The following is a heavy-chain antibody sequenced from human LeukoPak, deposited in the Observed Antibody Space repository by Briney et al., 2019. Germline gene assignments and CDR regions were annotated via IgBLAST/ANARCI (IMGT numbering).Heavy chain of an antibody. CDR2: IWYDGSNK. D-gene: IGHD3-22*01. CDR1: GFTFSSYG. CDR3: AREAYYYDSSGQFDY. Sequence: PPGRSLRLSCAASGFTFSSYGMPWVRQAPGKGLEWVAVIWYDGSNKYYADSVKGRFTISRDNSKNTLYLQMNSLRAEDTAVYYCAREAYYYDSSGQFDYWGQGTLVTVSS. J-gene: IGHJ4*02. V-gene: IGHV3-33*01.